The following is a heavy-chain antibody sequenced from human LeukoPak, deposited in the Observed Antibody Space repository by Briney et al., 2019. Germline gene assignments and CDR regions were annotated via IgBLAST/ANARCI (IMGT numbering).Heavy chain of an antibody. D-gene: IGHD6-13*01. J-gene: IGHJ6*03. CDR2: IYYSGST. Sequence: PSETLSLTCTVSGGSISSSSYYWGWIRQPPGKGLEWIGSIYYSGSTYYNPSLKSRVTISVDTSKNQFSLKLSSVTAADTAVYYCARDRLQYSSSWASPIYYMDVWGKGTTVTVSS. CDR1: GGSISSSSYY. V-gene: IGHV4-39*07. CDR3: ARDRLQYSSSWASPIYYMDV.